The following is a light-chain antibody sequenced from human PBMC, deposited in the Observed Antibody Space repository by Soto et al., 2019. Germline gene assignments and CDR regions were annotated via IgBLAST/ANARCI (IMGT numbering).Light chain of an antibody. V-gene: IGKV3-20*01. CDR3: QQYDSPPKT. CDR2: GAS. Sequence: EIVLTQSPGTLSLSPGERATLSCRASQSVSSSYLAWYQQKPGQAPRLLIYGASSRATGIPDRFSGSGSGTDFTLTISRLEPEDFAVYYCQQYDSPPKTFGGGTKVEIK. J-gene: IGKJ4*01. CDR1: QSVSSSY.